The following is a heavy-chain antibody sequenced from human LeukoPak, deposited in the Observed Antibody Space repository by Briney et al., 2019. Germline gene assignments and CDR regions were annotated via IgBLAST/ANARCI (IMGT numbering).Heavy chain of an antibody. V-gene: IGHV1-2*02. J-gene: IGHJ4*02. CDR3: ASLLWFGDFDY. CDR1: GYMFTGFF. D-gene: IGHD3-10*01. Sequence: ASVKVSCKTSGYMFTGFFKHWVRQAPGQGLEWMGSVSPNNGGTSFAQRFRGRVNMTSDTSTRTAYLQLSGLRFDDTAVYYCASLLWFGDFDYWGQGTPVTVSS. CDR2: VSPNNGGT.